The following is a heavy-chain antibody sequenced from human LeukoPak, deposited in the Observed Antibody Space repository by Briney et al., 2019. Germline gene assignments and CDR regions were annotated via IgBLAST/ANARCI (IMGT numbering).Heavy chain of an antibody. V-gene: IGHV1-69*04. CDR1: GGTFSSYA. CDR2: IIPIFGIA. D-gene: IGHD6-19*01. J-gene: IGHJ4*02. CDR3: ARGRVEQWLASPFDY. Sequence: SVKVSCKASGGTFSSYAISWVRQAPGQGLEWMGRIIPIFGIANYAQKFQGRVTITADKSTSTAYMELSSLRSEDTAAYYCARGRVEQWLASPFDYWGQGTLVTVSS.